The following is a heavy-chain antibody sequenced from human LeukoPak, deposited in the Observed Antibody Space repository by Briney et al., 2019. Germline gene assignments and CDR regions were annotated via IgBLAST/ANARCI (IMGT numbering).Heavy chain of an antibody. CDR1: GFTFSSYA. J-gene: IGHJ4*02. Sequence: AGGSLRLSCAASGFTFSSYAMSWVRQAPGKGLEWVSAISGSGGSTYYADSVKGRFTISRDNSKNTLYLQMNSLRAEDTAGYYCANLSPRIAAAGSYWGQGTLVTVSS. V-gene: IGHV3-23*01. CDR3: ANLSPRIAAAGSY. CDR2: ISGSGGST. D-gene: IGHD6-13*01.